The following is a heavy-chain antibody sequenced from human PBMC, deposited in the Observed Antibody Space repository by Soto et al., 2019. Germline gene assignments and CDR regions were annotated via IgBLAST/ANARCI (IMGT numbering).Heavy chain of an antibody. V-gene: IGHV1-58*01. CDR2: IVVGSGNT. CDR1: GFTFTSSA. J-gene: IGHJ6*02. CDR3: AATGVVVVATGLFYYGMDV. Sequence: GASVKVSCKASGFTFTSSAVQWVRQARGQRLEWIGWIVVGSGNTNYAQKFQERVTITRDMSTSTAYMELSSLRSEDTAVYYCAATGVVVVATGLFYYGMDVWGQGTTVTVSS. D-gene: IGHD2-15*01.